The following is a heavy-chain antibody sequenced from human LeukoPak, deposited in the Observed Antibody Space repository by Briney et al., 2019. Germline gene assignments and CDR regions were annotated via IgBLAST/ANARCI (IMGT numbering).Heavy chain of an antibody. CDR2: ISASSETT. V-gene: IGHV3-23*01. CDR3: AKRAGANNGPFDF. D-gene: IGHD1/OR15-1a*01. CDR1: KFTFNNYG. Sequence: EGSLRLSCADSKFTFNNYGVSWVRQAPGRGLEWVSGISASSETTYYADSVKGRFTISRDSSRTILYLQMHGLRAEDTGLYFCAKRAGANNGPFDFWGRGALVTVSS. J-gene: IGHJ4*02.